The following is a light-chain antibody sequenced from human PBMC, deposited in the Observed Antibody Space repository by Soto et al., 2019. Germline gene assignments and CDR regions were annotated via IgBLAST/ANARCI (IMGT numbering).Light chain of an antibody. Sequence: QSALTQPPSVSGSPGQSITISCTGTSGDIGSYNRVSWYQQHPGKAPKLIIYEVTDRPSGVSNRFSGSKSGNTASLTISGLQAEDEAEYYCSSYTNINKRACVFGTGTKLTVL. CDR3: SSYTNINKRACV. CDR1: SGDIGSYNR. V-gene: IGLV2-14*01. J-gene: IGLJ1*01. CDR2: EVT.